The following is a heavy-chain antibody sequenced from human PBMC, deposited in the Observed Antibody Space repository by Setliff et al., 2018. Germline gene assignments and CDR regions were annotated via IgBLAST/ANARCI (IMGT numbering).Heavy chain of an antibody. D-gene: IGHD2-8*02. CDR3: TVYNTGSSKDHY. J-gene: IGHJ4*02. V-gene: IGHV4-34*03. Sequence: SETLSLTCAVYGGSFSGYYWSWIRQPPGKGLEWSGEINHSGSTNYNPSLKSRVTISVDTSKNQFSLKLSSVTAADTALYYCTVYNTGSSKDHYWGQGTPVTVS. CDR2: INHSGST. CDR1: GGSFSGYY.